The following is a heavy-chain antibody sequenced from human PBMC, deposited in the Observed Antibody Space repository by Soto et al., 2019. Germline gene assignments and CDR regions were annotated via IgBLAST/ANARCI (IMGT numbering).Heavy chain of an antibody. CDR1: GGSFSGYS. Sequence: QVQLQQWGAGLLKPSETLSLTCGVYGGSFSGYSWTWIRQSPGKGLEWIGQINGAGSANYNPSLKSRVTISVATSNNEFSLDLSSVTAADTAVYYCARGLFSGTSSSGGWYFFDYWGQGILVTVSS. CDR3: ARGLFSGTSSSGGWYFFDY. V-gene: IGHV4-34*01. J-gene: IGHJ4*02. CDR2: INGAGSA. D-gene: IGHD1-26*01.